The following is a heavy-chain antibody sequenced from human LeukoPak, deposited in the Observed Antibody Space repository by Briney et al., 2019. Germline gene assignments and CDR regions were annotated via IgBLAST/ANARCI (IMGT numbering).Heavy chain of an antibody. CDR2: ISWNSGSI. J-gene: IGHJ3*02. V-gene: IGHV3-9*01. CDR1: GFTFDDYA. CDR3: AKNSVLRYFDWLLSDAFDI. Sequence: PGRSLRPSCAASGFTFDDYAMHWVRQAPGKGLEWVSGISWNSGSIGYADSVKGRFTISRDNAKNSLYLQMNSLRAEDTALYYCAKNSVLRYFDWLLSDAFDIWGQGTMVTVSS. D-gene: IGHD3-9*01.